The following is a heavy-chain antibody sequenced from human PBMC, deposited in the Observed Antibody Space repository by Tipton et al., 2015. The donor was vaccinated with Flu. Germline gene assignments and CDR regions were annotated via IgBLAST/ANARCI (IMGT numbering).Heavy chain of an antibody. CDR2: IYTSGDT. D-gene: IGHD2-15*01. J-gene: IGHJ4*02. CDR3: ARASGTVIAPHYFDL. Sequence: TLSLTCTVSGASITGGHYFWTWIRQSAGKGLEWVGRIYTSGDTNSNPSLKSRVTVSMDPSKNQFSLRLASMTAADTGIYYCARASGTVIAPHYFDLWGQGTLVAVSS. CDR1: GASITGGHYF. V-gene: IGHV4-61*02.